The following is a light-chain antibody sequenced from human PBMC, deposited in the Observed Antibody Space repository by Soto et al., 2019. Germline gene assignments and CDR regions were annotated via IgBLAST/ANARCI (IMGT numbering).Light chain of an antibody. J-gene: IGKJ5*01. CDR3: QQRSNWPPIT. CDR1: QSVSSY. Sequence: EIVLTQSTVSLCLCPGERAALSCRASQSVSSYLAWYQQRPGQAPRLLIYDASNRATGIPARFSGGGSGTDFTLTIDNLEPEDFAIYYCQQRSNWPPITFGQGTRLEIK. CDR2: DAS. V-gene: IGKV3-11*01.